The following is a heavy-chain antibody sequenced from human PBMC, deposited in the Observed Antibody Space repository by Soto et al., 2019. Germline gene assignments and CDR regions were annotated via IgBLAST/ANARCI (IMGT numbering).Heavy chain of an antibody. CDR2: INPKSGGT. CDR3: ARGVSTDCSYGVCSFLYNHDMYV. D-gene: IGHD2-8*01. Sequence: GASVKVSCKASGYSFTDYHIHWVRQAPGQGLEWLGRINPKSGGTSTAQKFQGWVTMTTDTSISTASMELTRLTSDDTAIYYCARGVSTDCSYGVCSFLYNHDMYVWGQGTTVTVPS. CDR1: GYSFTDYH. J-gene: IGHJ6*02. V-gene: IGHV1-2*04.